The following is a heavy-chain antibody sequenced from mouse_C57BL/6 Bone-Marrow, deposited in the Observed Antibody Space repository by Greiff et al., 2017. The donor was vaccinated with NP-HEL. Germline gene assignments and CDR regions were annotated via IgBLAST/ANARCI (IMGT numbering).Heavy chain of an antibody. CDR1: GFTFSDYY. J-gene: IGHJ2*01. D-gene: IGHD2-1*01. Sequence: EVKVVESEGGLVQPGSSMKLSCTASGFTFSDYYMAWVRQVPEKGLEWVANINYDGSSTYYLDSLKSRFIISRDNAKNILYLQMSSLKSEDTATYYCAREHYGNFFDYWGQGTTLTVSS. V-gene: IGHV5-16*01. CDR3: AREHYGNFFDY. CDR2: INYDGSST.